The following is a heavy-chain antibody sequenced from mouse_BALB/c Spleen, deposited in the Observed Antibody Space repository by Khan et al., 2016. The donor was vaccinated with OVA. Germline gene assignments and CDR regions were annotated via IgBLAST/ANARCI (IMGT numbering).Heavy chain of an antibody. D-gene: IGHD1-1*01. CDR3: APVGNYYVSFAY. CDR2: IYPFNDDT. Sequence: VQLKQSGPELVKPGASVKMSCKASGYTFTSYVMHWVKQKPGLGLEWIGYIYPFNDDTKYNEKFKGKATLTSDKSSSTAYMELSSLTSEDSAVYYDAPVGNYYVSFAYWGQGTLVTVSA. J-gene: IGHJ3*01. CDR1: GYTFTSYV. V-gene: IGHV1S136*01.